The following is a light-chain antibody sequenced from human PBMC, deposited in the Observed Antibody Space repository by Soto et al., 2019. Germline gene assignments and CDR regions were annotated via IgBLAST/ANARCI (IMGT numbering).Light chain of an antibody. CDR3: SSYTSSSTLLYV. CDR1: SSDVGGYNY. V-gene: IGLV2-14*01. J-gene: IGLJ1*01. Sequence: QSALTQPASVSGSPGQSITISCTGPSSDVGGYNYVSWYQQHPGKAPKLMIYDVSNRPSGVSNRFSGSKSGNTASLTISGLQAEDAADYYCSSYTSSSTLLYVFGTGTKLTVL. CDR2: DVS.